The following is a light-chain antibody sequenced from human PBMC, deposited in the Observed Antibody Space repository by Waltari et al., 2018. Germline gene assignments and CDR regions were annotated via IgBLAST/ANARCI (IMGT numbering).Light chain of an antibody. CDR2: AAS. J-gene: IGKJ1*01. V-gene: IGKV1-6*01. CDR3: QHYYDNPWT. CDR1: QNIYSN. Sequence: AIQMTPSPSALSASVGDRVTISCRASQNIYSNLAWYQQKPGKAPKLLICAASSLQSGIPSRFSGSGSGTDFTLTISSLQPEDSAAYYCQHYYDNPWTFGQGTKVEIK.